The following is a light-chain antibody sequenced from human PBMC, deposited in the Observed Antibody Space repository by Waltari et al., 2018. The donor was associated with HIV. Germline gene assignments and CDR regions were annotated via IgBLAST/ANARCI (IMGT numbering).Light chain of an antibody. CDR3: VGWDSRLSGYV. CDR1: SSNIENDN. V-gene: IGLV1-47*01. CDR2: KDT. Sequence: QSVLTQPPSASGTPGQRVTISCSGSSSNIENDNVYWYQQLTGAAPRLLIYKDTQRPSGVPDRCTGSKSGTSASLAIGGLRSEDEADYYCVGWDSRLSGYVFGSGTKVTVL. J-gene: IGLJ1*01.